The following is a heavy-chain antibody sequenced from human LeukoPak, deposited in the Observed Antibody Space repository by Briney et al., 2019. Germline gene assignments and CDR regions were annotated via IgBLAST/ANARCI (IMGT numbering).Heavy chain of an antibody. D-gene: IGHD6-13*01. J-gene: IGHJ4*02. V-gene: IGHV3-23*01. CDR2: ISGSGGST. CDR1: GFTFSSYA. Sequence: PGGSLRLSCAASGFTFSSYAMSWVRQAPGKGLEWVSAISGSGGSTYYADSVKGRFTISRENAETSFYLQMNSLRAGDTAVYYCARATYGSPDSWGQGTLVTVSS. CDR3: ARATYGSPDS.